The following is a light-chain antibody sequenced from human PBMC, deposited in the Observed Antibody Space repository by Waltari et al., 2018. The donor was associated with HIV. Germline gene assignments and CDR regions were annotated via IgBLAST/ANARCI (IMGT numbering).Light chain of an antibody. V-gene: IGKV3-11*01. CDR3: QQRSNGPPWYS. CDR2: DAS. CDR1: QSVSSY. Sequence: EIVLTQSPATLSLSPGERATLSCRASQSVSSYSAWYQQKPGQAPRLLIYDASNRATGTPARFSGSGSGTDFTRTISSLEPEDFAVYYCQQRSNGPPWYSFGQGTKLEIK. J-gene: IGKJ2*03.